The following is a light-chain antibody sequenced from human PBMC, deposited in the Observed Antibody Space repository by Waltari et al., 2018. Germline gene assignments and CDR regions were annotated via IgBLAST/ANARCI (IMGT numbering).Light chain of an antibody. CDR2: EVS. CDR1: RTLLYSNGTTY. Sequence: DIVLTQTPLSLSVTPGQPASISCRSSRTLLYSNGTTYWYWYLQKHGPPPQLLIYEVSNRLSGVPDRFSGSGSGTDFTLKSSRVEAGDVGVYYWMQTIQPRTFGQGTKVEIK. V-gene: IGKV2D-29*01. CDR3: MQTIQPRT. J-gene: IGKJ1*01.